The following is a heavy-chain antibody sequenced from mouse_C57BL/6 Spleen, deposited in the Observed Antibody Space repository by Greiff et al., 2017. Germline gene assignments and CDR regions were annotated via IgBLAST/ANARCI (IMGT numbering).Heavy chain of an antibody. D-gene: IGHD3-2*02. CDR2: IYPGDGDT. CDR3: ARSVDSAGYYY. V-gene: IGHV1-80*01. J-gene: IGHJ2*01. CDR1: GYAFSSYW. Sequence: VQLQQSGAELVKPGASVKISCKASGYAFSSYWMNWVKQRPGQGLEWIGKIYPGDGDTNYNGKFKGKATLTADKSSSTAYMQLSSLTSEDSAVYFCARSVDSAGYYYWGQGTTLTVSS.